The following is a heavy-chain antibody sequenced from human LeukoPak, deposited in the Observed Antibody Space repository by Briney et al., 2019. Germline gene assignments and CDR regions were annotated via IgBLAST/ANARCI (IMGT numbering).Heavy chain of an antibody. Sequence: ASVKVSCKASGYTFTSYAMHWVRQAPGQRLEWMGWINAGSGNTKYSQKFQGRVTITRDTSASTAYMELSSLRSEDTAVYYCARDHNIVAPFDYWGQGTLVTVSS. V-gene: IGHV1-3*01. CDR3: ARDHNIVAPFDY. D-gene: IGHD5-12*01. J-gene: IGHJ4*02. CDR2: INAGSGNT. CDR1: GYTFTSYA.